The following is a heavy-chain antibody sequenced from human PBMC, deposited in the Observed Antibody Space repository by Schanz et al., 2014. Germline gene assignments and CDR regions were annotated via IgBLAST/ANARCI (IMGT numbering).Heavy chain of an antibody. Sequence: QVQLVQSGAEMKKPGASVKVSCKASGYTFISYGIKWVRQAPGQGLEWMGWISAYNGHTDYAQKLQGRVTLTTDTSTGTAYMDLRSLRSDDTAVYYCARAKRFGDMDVWGQGTTVTVSS. V-gene: IGHV1-18*01. CDR2: ISAYNGHT. CDR1: GYTFISYG. D-gene: IGHD3-10*01. J-gene: IGHJ6*02. CDR3: ARAKRFGDMDV.